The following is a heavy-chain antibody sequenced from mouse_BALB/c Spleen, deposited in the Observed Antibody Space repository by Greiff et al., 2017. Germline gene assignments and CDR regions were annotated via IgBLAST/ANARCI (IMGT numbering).Heavy chain of an antibody. J-gene: IGHJ1*01. CDR2: ISSGSSTI. V-gene: IGHV5-17*02. CDR3: ARRGMDGKDYWYFDV. D-gene: IGHD2-1*01. Sequence: EVKLMESGGGLVQPGGSRKLSCAASGFTFSSFGMHWVRQAPEKGLEWVAYISSGSSTIYYADTVKGRFTISRDNPKNTLFLQMTSLRSEDTAMYYCARRGMDGKDYWYFDVWGAGTTVTVSS. CDR1: GFTFSSFG.